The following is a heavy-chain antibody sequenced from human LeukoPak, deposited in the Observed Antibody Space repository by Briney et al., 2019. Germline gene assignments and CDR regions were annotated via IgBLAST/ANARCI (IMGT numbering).Heavy chain of an antibody. CDR3: ARGYSSGFDFDY. V-gene: IGHV4-59*01. CDR1: GGSISSYN. Sequence: KPSETLSLTCTVSGGSISSYNWNWLRQPPGKGLEWIGYIYYSGSTNYNPSLKSRVTISVDTSRNQFSLRLSSVTAADTAVYYCARGYSSGFDFDYWGQGTLVTVSS. CDR2: IYYSGST. J-gene: IGHJ4*02. D-gene: IGHD6-19*01.